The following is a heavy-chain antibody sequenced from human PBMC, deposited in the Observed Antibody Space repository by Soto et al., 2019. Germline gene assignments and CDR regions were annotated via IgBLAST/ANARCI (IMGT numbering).Heavy chain of an antibody. CDR3: ARGRGSAADYVDS. J-gene: IGHJ4*02. Sequence: QVHLVESGGGLFKPGGSLRLSCAVSGFTCSDYYMTWFRQAPGKGLEWVSYISSSTSHTNSADSGKGRFTISRDNATSTLFLQRDSLREEDAAYYYWARGRGSAADYVDSWGKGTRVTFSS. CDR1: GFTCSDYY. CDR2: ISSSTSHT. V-gene: IGHV3-11*05. D-gene: IGHD2-2*01.